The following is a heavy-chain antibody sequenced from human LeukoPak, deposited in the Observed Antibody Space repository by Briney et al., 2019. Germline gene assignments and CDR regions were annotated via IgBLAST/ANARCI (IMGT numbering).Heavy chain of an antibody. D-gene: IGHD3-22*01. CDR1: GYTFTSYG. J-gene: IGHJ4*02. CDR2: IIPILGIA. Sequence: GASVKVSCKASGYTFTSYGISWVRQAPGQGLEWMGRIIPILGIANYAQKFQGRVTITADKSTSTAYMELSSLRSEDTAVYYCATYYYDSSGYYYGGNYFDYWGQGTLVTVSS. V-gene: IGHV1-69*04. CDR3: ATYYYDSSGYYYGGNYFDY.